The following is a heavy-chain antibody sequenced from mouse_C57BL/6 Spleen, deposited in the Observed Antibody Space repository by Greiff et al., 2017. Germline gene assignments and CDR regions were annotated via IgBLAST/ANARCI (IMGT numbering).Heavy chain of an antibody. V-gene: IGHV5-17*01. J-gene: IGHJ4*01. D-gene: IGHD1-1*01. CDR2: ISSGSSTI. CDR1: GFTFSDYG. CDR3: AVSVYYCGSSYVYYAMDY. Sequence: EVKLMESGGGLVKPGGSLKLSCAASGFTFSDYGMHWVRQAPEKGLEWVAYISSGSSTIYYADTVKGRSTFSRDNAKNTLFLQMTSLRSEDTAMYYCAVSVYYCGSSYVYYAMDYWGQGTSVTVSS.